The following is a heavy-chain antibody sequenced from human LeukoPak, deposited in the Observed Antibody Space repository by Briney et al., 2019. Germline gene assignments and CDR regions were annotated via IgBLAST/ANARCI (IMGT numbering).Heavy chain of an antibody. CDR1: GYTFTSYY. V-gene: IGHV1-46*01. Sequence: ASVKVSCKACGYTFTSYYMHWVRQAPGQGLEWMGIINPSGGSTSYAQKLQGRVTMTRDMSTSTVYMELSSLRSENRAVYYCAREPAVIRTGHGTDDYYYYYMDVWGKGTTVTVSS. D-gene: IGHD3-10*01. CDR2: INPSGGST. J-gene: IGHJ6*03. CDR3: AREPAVIRTGHGTDDYYYYYMDV.